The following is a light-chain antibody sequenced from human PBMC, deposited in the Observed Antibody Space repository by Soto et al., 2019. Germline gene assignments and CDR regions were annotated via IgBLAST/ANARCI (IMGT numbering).Light chain of an antibody. Sequence: DIQMTQSPSSLSASVGDRVTITCRASQTIAIYLNWYQQKPGKAPNLLMYTASNVQGGVPTRFSSSGSGTDFTLTISTLQPEDFATYYCQQTYSTPWTFGQGTKVEVK. CDR3: QQTYSTPWT. CDR1: QTIAIY. V-gene: IGKV1-39*01. CDR2: TAS. J-gene: IGKJ1*01.